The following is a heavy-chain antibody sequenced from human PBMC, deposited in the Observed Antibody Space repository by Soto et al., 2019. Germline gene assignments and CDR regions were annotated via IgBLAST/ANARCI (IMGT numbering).Heavy chain of an antibody. CDR2: IYTSGST. CDR1: GGSISSYY. V-gene: IGHV4-4*07. CDR3: ARDFSPRPTYYYDSSGFNWFDP. Sequence: SETLSLTCTVSGGSISSYYWSWIRQPAGKGLEWIGRIYTSGSTNYNPSLKSRVTMSVDTSKNQFSLKLSSVTAEDTAVYYCARDFSPRPTYYYDSSGFNWFDPWGQGTLVTV. J-gene: IGHJ5*02. D-gene: IGHD3-22*01.